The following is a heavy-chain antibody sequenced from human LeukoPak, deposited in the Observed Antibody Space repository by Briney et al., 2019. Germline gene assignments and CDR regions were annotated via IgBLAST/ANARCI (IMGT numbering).Heavy chain of an antibody. Sequence: ASVKVSCKASGYTFTGYYMHWVRQAPGQGLEWMGWINPNSGGTNYAQKFQGWVTMTRDTSISTAYMELSRLRSDDTAVYYCARDRDAYYYYMDVWGKGTTVTVSS. V-gene: IGHV1-2*04. CDR2: INPNSGGT. CDR3: ARDRDAYYYYMDV. J-gene: IGHJ6*03. CDR1: GYTFTGYY. D-gene: IGHD2-21*01.